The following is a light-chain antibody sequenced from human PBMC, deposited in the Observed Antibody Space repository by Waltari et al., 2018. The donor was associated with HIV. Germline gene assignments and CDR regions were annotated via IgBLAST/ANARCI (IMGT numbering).Light chain of an antibody. CDR3: GTWDSSLNLYV. CDR1: DANPGTHY. Sequence: QSISTQPPPVSAAPGPKVTISCSGGDANPGTHYVSWYPQVPGRAPRLLIYDTDKRPSGIPERFSASKAGMSATLGITGLQIVDEADYYCGTWDSSLNLYVFGPGTTVAVL. CDR2: DTD. J-gene: IGLJ1*01. V-gene: IGLV1-51*01.